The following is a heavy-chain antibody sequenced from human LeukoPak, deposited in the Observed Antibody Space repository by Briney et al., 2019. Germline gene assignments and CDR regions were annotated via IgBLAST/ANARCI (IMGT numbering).Heavy chain of an antibody. D-gene: IGHD4-17*01. V-gene: IGHV3-21*01. CDR2: ISSSSSYI. CDR1: GFTFSSYS. Sequence: PGGSLRLSCAASGFTFSSYSMNWVRQAPGKGLEWVSSISSSSSYIYYADSVKGRFTISRDNAKNSLYLQMNSLRAEDTAVYYCARDGAPLRRRFDYWGQGTLVTVSS. CDR3: ARDGAPLRRRFDY. J-gene: IGHJ4*02.